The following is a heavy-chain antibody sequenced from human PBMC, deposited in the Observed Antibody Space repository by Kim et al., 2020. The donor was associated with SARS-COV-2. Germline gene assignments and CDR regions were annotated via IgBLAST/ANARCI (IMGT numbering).Heavy chain of an antibody. Sequence: SETLSLTCAVYGGSFSGYYWSWIRQPPGKGLEWIGEINHSGSTNYNPSLKSRVTISVDTSKNQFSLKLSSVTAADTAVYYCASSGTVTTRDYWGQGTLVTVSS. V-gene: IGHV4-34*01. CDR1: GGSFSGYY. D-gene: IGHD4-17*01. CDR3: ASSGTVTTRDY. J-gene: IGHJ4*02. CDR2: INHSGST.